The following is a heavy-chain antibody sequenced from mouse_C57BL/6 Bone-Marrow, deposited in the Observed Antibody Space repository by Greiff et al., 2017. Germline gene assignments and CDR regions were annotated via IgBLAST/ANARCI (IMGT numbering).Heavy chain of an antibody. CDR1: GYTFTSYW. J-gene: IGHJ2*01. Sequence: VQLQQSGAELVMPGASVKLSCKASGYTFTSYWMHWVKQRPGQGLEWIGEIDPSDSYTNYNQKFKGKSTLTVDKSSSTAYMQLSSLTSEDSAVYYCARVIYGNYVDYWGQGTTLTVSS. D-gene: IGHD2-1*01. V-gene: IGHV1-69*01. CDR2: IDPSDSYT. CDR3: ARVIYGNYVDY.